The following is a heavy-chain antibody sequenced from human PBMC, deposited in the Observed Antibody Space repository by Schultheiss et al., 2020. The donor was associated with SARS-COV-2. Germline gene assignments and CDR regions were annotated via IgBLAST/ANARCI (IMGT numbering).Heavy chain of an antibody. V-gene: IGHV4-34*01. CDR1: GGSFSGYS. D-gene: IGHD2-15*01. CDR2: INHSGST. J-gene: IGHJ6*03. CDR3: ARARAAPPLDYYYYMDV. Sequence: SETLSLTCAVYGGSFSGYSWNWIRQPPGKGLEWIGEINHSGSTYYSPSLKSRVTISVDTSKNQFSLKLSSVTAADTAVYYCARARAAPPLDYYYYMDVWGKGTTVTVSS.